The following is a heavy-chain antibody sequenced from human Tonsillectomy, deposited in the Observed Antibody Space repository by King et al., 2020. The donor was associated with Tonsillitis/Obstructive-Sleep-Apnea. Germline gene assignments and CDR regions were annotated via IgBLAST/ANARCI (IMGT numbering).Heavy chain of an antibody. Sequence: VQLVESGGGLVQPGGSLRLSCAASEFTVSSTYMSWVRQAPGKGLEWVSVIYSGGSTYYADSVKGRFNISRDNSKNTLYLEMNSLRAEDPAIYYCARVDCTRTNCPDFWGQGTLVTVSS. J-gene: IGHJ4*02. CDR1: EFTVSSTY. V-gene: IGHV3-66*01. D-gene: IGHD2-2*01. CDR2: IYSGGST. CDR3: ARVDCTRTNCPDF.